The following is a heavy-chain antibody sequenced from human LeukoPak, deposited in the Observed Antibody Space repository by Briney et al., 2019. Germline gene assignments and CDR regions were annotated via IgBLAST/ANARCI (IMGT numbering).Heavy chain of an antibody. V-gene: IGHV1-2*02. D-gene: IGHD2-21*01. CDR3: ARADRLHGGPYLIGP. CDR1: GYSFTDYY. J-gene: IGHJ5*02. Sequence: ASVKVSCKTSGYSFTDYYMHWVRQAPGQGLEWMGWINLNSGGTSAAQKFQGRVTMTRDASITTVYMEVSWLTSDDTAIYYCARADRLHGGPYLIGPWGQGTLVTVSS. CDR2: INLNSGGT.